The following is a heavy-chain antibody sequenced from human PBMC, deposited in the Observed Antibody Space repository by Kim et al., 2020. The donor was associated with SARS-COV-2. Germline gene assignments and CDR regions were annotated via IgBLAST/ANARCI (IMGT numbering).Heavy chain of an antibody. CDR2: ISWNSGSI. CDR3: AKANVRIQLSKNAFDI. V-gene: IGHV3-9*01. J-gene: IGHJ3*02. Sequence: GGSLRLSCAASGFTFDDYAMHWVRQAPGKGLEWVSGISWNSGSIGYADSVKGRFTISRDNAKNSLYLQMNSLRAEDTALYYCAKANVRIQLSKNAFDIWGQGTMVTVSS. CDR1: GFTFDDYA. D-gene: IGHD5-18*01.